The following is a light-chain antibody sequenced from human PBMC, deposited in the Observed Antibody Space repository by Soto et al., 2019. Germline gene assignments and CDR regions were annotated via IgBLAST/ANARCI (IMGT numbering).Light chain of an antibody. CDR3: SSYAGSSNV. CDR1: SSDVGGYNY. V-gene: IGLV2-8*01. Sequence: QSALTQPPSASGSPGQSVTISCTGTSSDVGGYNYVSWYQRNPGKAPKLMIYEVNKRPSGVPDRFSGSKSGNTASLTVSGLQAEDEADYYCSSYAGSSNVFGTGTKLTVL. CDR2: EVN. J-gene: IGLJ1*01.